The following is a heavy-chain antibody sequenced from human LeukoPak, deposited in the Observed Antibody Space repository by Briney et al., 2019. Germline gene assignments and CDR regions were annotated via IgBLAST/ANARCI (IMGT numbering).Heavy chain of an antibody. J-gene: IGHJ6*02. Sequence: PGGSLRLSCAASGFTVSSNYMSWVRQAPGKGLEWVSYISSSSSTIYYADSVKGRFTISRDNAKNSLYLQMNSLRAEDTAVYYCARFGFNNMVRGYGMDVWGQGTTVTVSS. CDR3: ARFGFNNMVRGYGMDV. V-gene: IGHV3-48*04. D-gene: IGHD3-10*01. CDR1: GFTVSSNY. CDR2: ISSSSSTI.